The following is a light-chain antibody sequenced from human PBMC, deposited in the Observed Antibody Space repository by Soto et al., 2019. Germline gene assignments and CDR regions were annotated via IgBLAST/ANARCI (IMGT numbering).Light chain of an antibody. CDR1: SSDVGSYNL. CDR2: EVN. V-gene: IGLV2-23*02. CDR3: CSYAGSSTWV. Sequence: QAVVTQPASVSGSPGQSITISCTGTSSDVGSYNLVSWYQQHPGKAPKLMIYEVNKRPSGVSNRFSGSKSGNTASLTISGLQTEDEADYYCCSYAGSSTWVFGGGTKLTVL. J-gene: IGLJ3*02.